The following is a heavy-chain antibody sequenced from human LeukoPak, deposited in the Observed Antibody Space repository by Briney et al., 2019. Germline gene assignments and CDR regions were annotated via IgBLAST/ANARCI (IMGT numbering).Heavy chain of an antibody. Sequence: PGRSLRLSCATSGFTFSSYAMHWVRQAPGKGLEWVAVISYDGSNKYYADSVKGRFTISRDNSKNTLYLQMNSLRAEDTAVYYCARGSGGSCYLPVDYWGQGTLVTVSS. J-gene: IGHJ4*02. D-gene: IGHD2-15*01. V-gene: IGHV3-30*01. CDR3: ARGSGGSCYLPVDY. CDR2: ISYDGSNK. CDR1: GFTFSSYA.